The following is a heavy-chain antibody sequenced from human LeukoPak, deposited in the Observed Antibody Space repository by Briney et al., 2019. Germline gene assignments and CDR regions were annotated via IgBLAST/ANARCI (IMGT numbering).Heavy chain of an antibody. D-gene: IGHD5-18*01. CDR2: IWYDGSNK. CDR3: AKGVGYNYGPYYYYMDV. CDR1: GFTFSSHS. J-gene: IGHJ6*03. Sequence: GGSLRLSCAASGFTFSSHSMHWVRQAPGKGLEWVAVIWYDGSNKYYADSVKGRFTISRDNSKNTLYLQMNSLRAEDTAVYYCAKGVGYNYGPYYYYMDVWGKGTTVTVSS. V-gene: IGHV3-33*06.